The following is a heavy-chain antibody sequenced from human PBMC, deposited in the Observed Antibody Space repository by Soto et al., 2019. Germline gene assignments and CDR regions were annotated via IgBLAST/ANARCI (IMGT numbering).Heavy chain of an antibody. V-gene: IGHV4-30-2*01. CDR1: GGSISSGGYS. J-gene: IGHJ5*02. CDR2: IYHSGNT. Sequence: SETLSLTCAFSGGSISSGGYSWSWVRQPPGKGLEWIGYIYHSGNTYYNPSLKSRVTISVGRSKNQFSLKLSSVTAADTAVYYCARCCYYDSSGYYYPNWFDPWGQGTLVTVSS. CDR3: ARCCYYDSSGYYYPNWFDP. D-gene: IGHD3-22*01.